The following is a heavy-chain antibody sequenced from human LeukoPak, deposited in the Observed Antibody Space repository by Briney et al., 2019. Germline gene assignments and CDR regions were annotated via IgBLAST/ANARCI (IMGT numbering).Heavy chain of an antibody. CDR1: GFTFSSYA. D-gene: IGHD4-17*01. Sequence: GGSLRLSCAASGFTFSSYAMSWVRQAPGKGLEGVTGLSGSGGSIYYADSVKGRFTISRDNSKNTVYLQMNSLRGEDTAVYYCAKGYGDSVFSWFDPWGQGTLVTVSS. CDR2: LSGSGGSI. V-gene: IGHV3-23*01. CDR3: AKGYGDSVFSWFDP. J-gene: IGHJ5*02.